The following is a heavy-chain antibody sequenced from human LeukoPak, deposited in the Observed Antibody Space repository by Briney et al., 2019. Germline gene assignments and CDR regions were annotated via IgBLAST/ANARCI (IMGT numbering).Heavy chain of an antibody. J-gene: IGHJ4*02. CDR2: IYYSGST. CDR3: ARETIYSSSWS. CDR1: GGSISSGGYY. Sequence: KSSQTLSLTCTVSGGSISSGGYYWSWIRQPPGKGLEWIGYIYYSGSTYYNPSLKSRVTISVDTSKNQSSLKLSSVTAADTAVYYCARETIYSSSWSWGQGTLVTVSS. V-gene: IGHV4-30-4*01. D-gene: IGHD6-13*01.